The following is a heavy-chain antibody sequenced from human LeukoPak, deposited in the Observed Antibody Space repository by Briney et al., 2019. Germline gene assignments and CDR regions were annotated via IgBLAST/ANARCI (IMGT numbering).Heavy chain of an antibody. CDR2: INWNGGST. Sequence: GGSLRLSCAVSGFTFEDYGMSWVRQGPGKGLEWVSGINWNGGSTGYADSVKGRFTISRDNAKNSLYLQMNSLRAEDTALYYCARDTGSSWYNPMASFVGYMDVWGKGTTVTVSS. CDR3: ARDTGSSWYNPMASFVGYMDV. V-gene: IGHV3-20*04. D-gene: IGHD6-13*01. CDR1: GFTFEDYG. J-gene: IGHJ6*03.